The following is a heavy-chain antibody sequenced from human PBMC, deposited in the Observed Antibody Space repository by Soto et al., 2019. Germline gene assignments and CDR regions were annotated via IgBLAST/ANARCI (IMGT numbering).Heavy chain of an antibody. V-gene: IGHV3-30*03. CDR1: GFTFRSFG. CDR2: ISYDGSDE. Sequence: GGSLRLCCAASGFTFRSFGMHWVRQAPGKGLEWVALISYDGSDEYYADSVKGRFTVSRDNSKNTLYLQMNSLQVEDTAIYYCATHLEYTPSDGMDVWGQGTTVTVSS. D-gene: IGHD2-2*02. CDR3: ATHLEYTPSDGMDV. J-gene: IGHJ6*02.